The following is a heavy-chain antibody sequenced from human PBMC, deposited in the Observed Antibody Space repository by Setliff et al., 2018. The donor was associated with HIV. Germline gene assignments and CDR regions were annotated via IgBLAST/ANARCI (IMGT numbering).Heavy chain of an antibody. V-gene: IGHV3-49*04. CDR3: AGGARSSWYRFDY. J-gene: IGHJ4*02. CDR1: GFNFADYA. CDR2: IRSKAYGETT. Sequence: QAGGSLRLSCTASGFNFADYAMTWVRQAPGKGLEWVAFIRSKAYGETTEYAASVKGRFTISRDDAQRIVYLQMNDLKTEDTAVYFCAGGARSSWYRFDYWGQETRVTVSS. D-gene: IGHD6-13*01.